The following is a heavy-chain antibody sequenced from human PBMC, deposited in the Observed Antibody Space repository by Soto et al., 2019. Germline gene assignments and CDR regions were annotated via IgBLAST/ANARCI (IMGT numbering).Heavy chain of an antibody. J-gene: IGHJ6*02. CDR3: AIGKDGVRYYYGMEV. Sequence: QVQLVESGGGVVQPGTSLRLSCVVSGLTFRDSGMHWVRQAPGKGLEWVAVISFDGSERHYRDSVKGRFSISRDNSRNNLFRQRNGLRVEDPAVYYGAIGKDGVRYYYGMEVWGQGPRSPSL. D-gene: IGHD1-26*01. CDR1: GLTFRDSG. CDR2: ISFDGSER. V-gene: IGHV3-30*03.